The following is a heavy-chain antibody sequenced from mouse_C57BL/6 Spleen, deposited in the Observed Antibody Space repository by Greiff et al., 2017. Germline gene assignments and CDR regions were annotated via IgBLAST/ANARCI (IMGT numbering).Heavy chain of an antibody. V-gene: IGHV2-2*01. J-gene: IGHJ4*01. CDR3: ARKGDYYAMDY. CDR1: GFSLTSYG. Sequence: VQLQQSGPGLVQPSQSLSITCTVSGFSLTSYGVHWVRQSPGKGLAWLGVVWGGGSTDYNAAFISRLSISKDNSKSQVFFKMNSLQADDTAIYYCARKGDYYAMDYWGQGTSVTVSS. CDR2: VWGGGST.